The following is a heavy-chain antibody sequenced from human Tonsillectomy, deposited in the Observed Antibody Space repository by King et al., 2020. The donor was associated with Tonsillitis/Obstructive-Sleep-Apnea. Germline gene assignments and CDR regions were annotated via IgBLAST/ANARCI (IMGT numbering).Heavy chain of an antibody. D-gene: IGHD6-19*01. Sequence: QLVQSGGGLVKPGGSLRLSCAASGFTFTSYSINWVRQAPGKGLEWVSSISSSSSYIYYADSLKGRFTISRDNAKNSLYLQMNSLRAEDTAVYYCARDSGTVAGNFDYWGQGTLVPVSS. V-gene: IGHV3-21*01. CDR1: GFTFTSYS. CDR2: ISSSSSYI. J-gene: IGHJ4*02. CDR3: ARDSGTVAGNFDY.